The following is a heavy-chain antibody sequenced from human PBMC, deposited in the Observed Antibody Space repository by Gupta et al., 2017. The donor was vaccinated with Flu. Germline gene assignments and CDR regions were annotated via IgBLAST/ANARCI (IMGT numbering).Heavy chain of an antibody. CDR1: GFTFSDYG. V-gene: IGHV3-30*18. CDR2: ISYDGGNA. CDR3: AKASTPQYVTGWYLCNS. Sequence: QVQLVESGGGVVQPGRSLRLSCAASGFTFSDYGIHWVRHVPGKGLEWVAVISYDGGNAYYADSVKGRFTVSRDNSKSTVSLQMENLKTDDTAMYYCAKASTPQYVTGWYLCNSWGQGALVAVSS. J-gene: IGHJ4*02. D-gene: IGHD6-19*01.